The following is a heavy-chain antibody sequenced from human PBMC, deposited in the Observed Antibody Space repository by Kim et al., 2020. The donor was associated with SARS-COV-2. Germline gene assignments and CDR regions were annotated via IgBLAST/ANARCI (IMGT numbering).Heavy chain of an antibody. V-gene: IGHV3-43*01. CDR1: GFTFDDYT. CDR3: AKDKMELPVRFLYYYYYYMDV. J-gene: IGHJ6*03. CDR2: ISWDGGST. D-gene: IGHD1-7*01. Sequence: GGSLRLSCAASGFTFDDYTMHWVRQAPGKGLEWVSLISWDGGSTYYADSVKGRFTISRDNSKNSLYLQMNSLRTEDTALYYCAKDKMELPVRFLYYYYYYMDVWGKGTTVTVSS.